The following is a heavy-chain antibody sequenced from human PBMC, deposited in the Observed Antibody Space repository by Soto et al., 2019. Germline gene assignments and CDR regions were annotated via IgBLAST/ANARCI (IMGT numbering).Heavy chain of an antibody. CDR3: AGALNIFTCYLI. J-gene: IGHJ4*02. V-gene: IGHV3-23*01. D-gene: IGHD3-9*01. CDR2: ISDIGGST. CDR1: RFTGSGYG. Sequence: PGGSIRIWCAASRFTGSGYGMNWVSQTPGKRLESVSAISDIGGSTYYADSVKGRFTISRDNSKNTLYLQINRLRAEDTAVYYFAGALNIFTCYLIGGQGTLVTVSS.